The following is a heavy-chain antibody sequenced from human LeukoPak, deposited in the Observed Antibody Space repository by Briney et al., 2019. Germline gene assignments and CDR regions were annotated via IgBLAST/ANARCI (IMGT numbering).Heavy chain of an antibody. CDR1: GYTFTSYG. CDR2: INPDSGGT. D-gene: IGHD5-12*01. CDR3: ASVYNSGWYFDY. V-gene: IGHV1-2*02. J-gene: IGHJ4*02. Sequence: ASVKVSCTASGYTFTSYGISWVRQAPGQGLEWMGWINPDSGGTKYTQKFQGRVTLTRDTSISTAYMELTRLKSDDTAVYYCASVYNSGWYFDYWGQGALVTVSS.